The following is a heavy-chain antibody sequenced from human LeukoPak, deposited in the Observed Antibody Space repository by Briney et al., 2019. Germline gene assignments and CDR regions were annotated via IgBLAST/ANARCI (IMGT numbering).Heavy chain of an antibody. V-gene: IGHV1-46*01. CDR2: INPSGGST. J-gene: IGHJ5*02. CDR1: GGTFSSYA. CDR3: ARDFKASHSGGYFWFDP. Sequence: ASVKVSCKASGGTFSSYAISWVRQAPGQGLEWMGIINPSGGSTSYAQKFQGRVTMTRDTSTSTVYMELSSLRSEDTAMYYCARDFKASHSGGYFWFDPWGQGTLVTVSS. D-gene: IGHD3-22*01.